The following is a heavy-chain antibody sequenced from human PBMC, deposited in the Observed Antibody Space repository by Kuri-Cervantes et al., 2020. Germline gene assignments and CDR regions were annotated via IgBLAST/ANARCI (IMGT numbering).Heavy chain of an antibody. CDR2: ISYDGSNK. V-gene: IGHV3-30*03. J-gene: IGHJ4*02. D-gene: IGHD3-16*02. CDR1: GFTFSSYG. Sequence: GGSLRLSCAASGFTFSSYGMHWVCQAPGKGLEWVAVISYDGSNKYYADSVKGRFTISRDNSKNTLYLQMNSLRAEDTAVYYCAREGYDYVWGSYRYFDYWGQGTLVTVSS. CDR3: AREGYDYVWGSYRYFDY.